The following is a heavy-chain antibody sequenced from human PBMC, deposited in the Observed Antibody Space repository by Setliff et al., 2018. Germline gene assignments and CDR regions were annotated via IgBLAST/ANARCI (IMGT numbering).Heavy chain of an antibody. Sequence: SETLSLTCTVSGGSISSGGYYWSWIRQHPGKGLEWIGYIYYSGSTYYNPSLKSRVTMSVDKSKNQFSLKLSSVTAADTAVYYCARGTFDTSGYFPYPIGYWGQGTLVTVSS. J-gene: IGHJ4*02. CDR3: ARGTFDTSGYFPYPIGY. D-gene: IGHD3-22*01. V-gene: IGHV4-31*03. CDR2: IYYSGST. CDR1: GGSISSGGYY.